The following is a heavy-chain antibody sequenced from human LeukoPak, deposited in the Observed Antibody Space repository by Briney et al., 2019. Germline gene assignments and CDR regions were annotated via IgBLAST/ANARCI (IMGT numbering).Heavy chain of an antibody. J-gene: IGHJ6*03. V-gene: IGHV3-23*01. CDR1: GFTFSSYE. CDR2: TSGSGGYT. CDR3: AKDKAARLWAPYYYYMDV. D-gene: IGHD6-6*01. Sequence: PGGSLRLSCAASGFTFSSYEMNWVRQAPGKGLEWGSATSGSGGYTYYADSVKGRFTISRDNFKNTLYLQMNSLRAEDTAIYYCAKDKAARLWAPYYYYMDVWGKGTTVTVSS.